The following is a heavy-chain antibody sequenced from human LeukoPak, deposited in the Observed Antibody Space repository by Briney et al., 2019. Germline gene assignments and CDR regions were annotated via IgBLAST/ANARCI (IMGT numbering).Heavy chain of an antibody. CDR2: INPNSAGT. J-gene: IGHJ4*02. CDR1: GYTFTAYS. V-gene: IGHV1-2*02. Sequence: ASVKVSCKTSGYTFTAYSIHWVRQAPGQGLEWMGWINPNSAGTNYAQSFQGRVTMTRDTSISTGYMELSNLTSDDTAVYYCARVYSWSKDYWGQGTLVTVSS. D-gene: IGHD6-13*01. CDR3: ARVYSWSKDY.